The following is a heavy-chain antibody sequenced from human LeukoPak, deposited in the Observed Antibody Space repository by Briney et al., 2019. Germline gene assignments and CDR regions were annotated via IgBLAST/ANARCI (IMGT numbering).Heavy chain of an antibody. CDR1: GYTFIISG. Sequence: ASVKVSFKASGYTFIISGISWLRQAPGQGLEWMGWISGENGNTNYAQKLHGRVSLTTDTSTNTAYMELRSLRYDDTAVYYCARDRYGVRSGSCDYWGQGTLVTVSS. D-gene: IGHD1-26*01. CDR2: ISGENGNT. J-gene: IGHJ4*02. CDR3: ARDRYGVRSGSCDY. V-gene: IGHV1-18*01.